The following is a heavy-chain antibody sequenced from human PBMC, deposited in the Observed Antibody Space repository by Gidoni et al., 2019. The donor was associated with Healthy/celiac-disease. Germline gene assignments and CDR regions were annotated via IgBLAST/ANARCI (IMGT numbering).Heavy chain of an antibody. D-gene: IGHD4-4*01. J-gene: IGHJ4*02. CDR3: ARARAGGNSPVDY. CDR1: GFTFSSYS. CDR2: ISSSSSTI. V-gene: IGHV3-48*01. Sequence: EVQLVESGGGLVQPGGSLRLSCAASGFTFSSYSMNWFRQAPGKGLEWVSYISSSSSTIYYADSVKGRFTISRDNAKNSLYLQMNSLRAEDTAVYYWARARAGGNSPVDYWGQGTLVTVSS.